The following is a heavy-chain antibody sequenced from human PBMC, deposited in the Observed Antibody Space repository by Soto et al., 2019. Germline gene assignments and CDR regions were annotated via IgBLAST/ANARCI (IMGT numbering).Heavy chain of an antibody. J-gene: IGHJ4*02. V-gene: IGHV3-30*18. Sequence: PGGSLRLSCAASGFSFSIYGMHWVRQTPGKGLERVAVISHDGTKKFYADSVKGRFTVSRDNSKNTLYLQMNVLTTQDTAVYYCAQGRYNSVRRGPDFCGQGAVVPVSS. CDR3: AQGRYNSVRRGPDF. D-gene: IGHD1-20*01. CDR2: ISHDGTKK. CDR1: GFSFSIYG.